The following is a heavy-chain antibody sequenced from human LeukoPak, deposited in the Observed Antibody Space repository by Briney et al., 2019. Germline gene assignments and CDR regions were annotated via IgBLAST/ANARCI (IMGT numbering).Heavy chain of an antibody. J-gene: IGHJ4*02. CDR2: ISGSGGST. CDR3: AKDLGDILTGYRPEY. D-gene: IGHD3-9*01. Sequence: GGSLRLSCAASGFTFNSYAMSWVRQAPGKGLEWVSAISGSGGSTYYADSVKGRFTISRDNSKNTLYLQTNSLRAEDTALYYCAKDLGDILTGYRPEYWGQGTLVTVSS. V-gene: IGHV3-23*01. CDR1: GFTFNSYA.